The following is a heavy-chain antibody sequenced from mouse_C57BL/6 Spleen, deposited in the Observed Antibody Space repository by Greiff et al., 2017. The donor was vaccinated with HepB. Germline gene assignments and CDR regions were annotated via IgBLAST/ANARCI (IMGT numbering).Heavy chain of an antibody. V-gene: IGHV1-82*01. CDR2: IYPGDGDT. J-gene: IGHJ2*01. D-gene: IGHD4-1*01. Sequence: QVQLQQSGPELVKPGASVKISCKASGYAFSSSWMNWVKQRPGKGLEWIGRIYPGDGDTNYNGKFKGKATLTADKSSSTAYMQLSSLTSEDSAVYFCARSLTGTGDYWGQGTTLTVSS. CDR3: ARSLTGTGDY. CDR1: GYAFSSSW.